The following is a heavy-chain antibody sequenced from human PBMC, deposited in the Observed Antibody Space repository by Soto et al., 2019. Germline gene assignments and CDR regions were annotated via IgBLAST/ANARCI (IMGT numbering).Heavy chain of an antibody. Sequence: PGGSLRLSCASSGFTFSSYGMHWVRQAPGKGLEWVAVISYDGSNKYYADSVKGRFTISRDNSKNTLYLQMNSLRAEDTAVYYCAKLAELSIAARPDFDYWGQGTLVTVSS. CDR3: AKLAELSIAARPDFDY. CDR2: ISYDGSNK. V-gene: IGHV3-30*18. D-gene: IGHD6-6*01. J-gene: IGHJ4*02. CDR1: GFTFSSYG.